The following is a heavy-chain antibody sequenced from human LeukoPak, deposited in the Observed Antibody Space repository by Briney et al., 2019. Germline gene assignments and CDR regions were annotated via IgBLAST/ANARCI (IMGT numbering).Heavy chain of an antibody. CDR2: IYGGSST. J-gene: IGHJ4*02. CDR3: ATYRQVLLPFES. D-gene: IGHD2-8*02. V-gene: IGHV3-53*01. Sequence: GGSLRLSCAASGFTVSTNDMTWVRQAPGRGLEWVSAIYGGSSTHYADSVRGRFTISRDNSKSTLSLQMSSLRAEDTAIYYCATYRQVLLPFESWGQGTLVTVSS. CDR1: GFTVSTND.